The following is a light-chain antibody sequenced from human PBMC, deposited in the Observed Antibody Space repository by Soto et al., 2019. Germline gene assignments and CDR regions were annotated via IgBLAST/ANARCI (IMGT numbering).Light chain of an antibody. CDR2: DVN. J-gene: IGLJ1*01. CDR1: SSDVGGYNY. CDR3: TSYTSSSTYV. V-gene: IGLV2-14*01. Sequence: QSVLTQPASVSGSPGQSITISCTGTSSDVGGYNYVSRYQKHPGKATKLMIYDVNNRPSGVSNRFTGSKSGNTASLTISGLQAEDEADYYCTSYTSSSTYVFGTGTKVTVL.